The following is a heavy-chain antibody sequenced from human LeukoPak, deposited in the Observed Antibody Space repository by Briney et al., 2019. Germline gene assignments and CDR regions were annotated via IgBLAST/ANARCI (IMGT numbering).Heavy chain of an antibody. J-gene: IGHJ4*02. Sequence: ASVKVSCTASGYTFTSNYIHWVRQAPGQGLEWMGMIYPRDGSTSYAQKFQGRVTVTRDTSTSTVHMELSGLRSEDTAVYYCARDQEGFDYWGQGALVTVSS. V-gene: IGHV1-46*01. CDR3: ARDQEGFDY. CDR2: IYPRDGST. CDR1: GYTFTSNY.